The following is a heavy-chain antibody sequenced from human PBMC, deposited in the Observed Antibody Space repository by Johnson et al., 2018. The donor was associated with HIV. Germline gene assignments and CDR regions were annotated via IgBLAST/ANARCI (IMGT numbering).Heavy chain of an antibody. CDR3: ARDQTGVTTI. CDR2: ISSSGTTV. V-gene: IGHV3-11*04. D-gene: IGHD7-27*01. Sequence: QMLLVESGGGLVQPGGSLRLSCAASGFTFSDYYMSWIRQTPGKGLEWVSYISSSGTTVYNADSVKGRFSISRDNAKQSLYLQMNSLRAEDTAVYYCARDQTGVTTIWGQGTMVTVSS. J-gene: IGHJ3*02. CDR1: GFTFSDYY.